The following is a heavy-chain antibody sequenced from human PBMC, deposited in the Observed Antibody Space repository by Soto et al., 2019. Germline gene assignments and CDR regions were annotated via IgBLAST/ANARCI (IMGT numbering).Heavy chain of an antibody. CDR1: GGSISSGDYY. CDR2: IYYSGST. Sequence: SETLSLTCTVPGGSISSGDYYWSWIRQPPGKGLEWIGYIYYSGSTYYNPSLKSRVTISVDTSKNQFSLKLSSVTAADTAVYYCARDRDQRVTGLYYYYGMDVWGQGTTVTVSS. CDR3: ARDRDQRVTGLYYYYGMDV. D-gene: IGHD5-18*01. J-gene: IGHJ6*02. V-gene: IGHV4-30-4*01.